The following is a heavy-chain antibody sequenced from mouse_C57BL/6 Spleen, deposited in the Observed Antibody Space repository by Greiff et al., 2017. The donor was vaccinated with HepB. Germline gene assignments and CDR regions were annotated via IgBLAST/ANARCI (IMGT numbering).Heavy chain of an antibody. J-gene: IGHJ3*01. CDR2: IYPGDGDT. Sequence: QVQLQQSGAELVKPGASVKISCKASGYAFSSYWMNWVKQRPGKGLEWIGQIYPGDGDTNYNGKFKGKATLTADKSSSTAYMQLSSLPSEDYAVYFCARRGDPAWFAYWGQGTLVTVSA. CDR1: GYAFSSYW. CDR3: ARRGDPAWFAY. D-gene: IGHD2-13*01. V-gene: IGHV1-80*01.